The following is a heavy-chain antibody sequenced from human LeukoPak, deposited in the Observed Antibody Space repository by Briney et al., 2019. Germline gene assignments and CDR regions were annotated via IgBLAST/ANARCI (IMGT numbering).Heavy chain of an antibody. CDR3: ARDSDKAAFDY. CDR2: IYSGGST. J-gene: IGHJ4*02. D-gene: IGHD6-25*01. V-gene: IGHV3-53*01. CDR1: GFTFSIYW. Sequence: PGGSVRLSCAASGFTFSIYWMRWVRQAPGKGREWVSVIYSGGSTYYADPVKGRFTISRDNFKNTLYLQMNSLRAEDTAVYYCARDSDKAAFDYWGQGTLVTVSS.